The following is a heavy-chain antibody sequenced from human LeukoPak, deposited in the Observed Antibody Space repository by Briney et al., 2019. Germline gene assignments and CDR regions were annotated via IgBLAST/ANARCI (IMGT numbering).Heavy chain of an antibody. CDR2: ISYDGDNK. CDR3: ARDGGSH. CDR1: GFTFSTYA. J-gene: IGHJ4*02. V-gene: IGHV3-30*04. D-gene: IGHD3-16*01. Sequence: PGRSLRLSCAASGFTFSTYAMHWVRQSPGKGLEREAVISYDGDNKYYADSVKGRFTISRDNSKNTLYLQMNSLRVEDSALYYCARDGGSHWGQGTLVTVSS.